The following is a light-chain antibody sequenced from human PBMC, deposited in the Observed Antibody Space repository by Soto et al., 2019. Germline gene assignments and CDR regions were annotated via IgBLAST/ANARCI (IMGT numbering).Light chain of an antibody. Sequence: IVFTQSPSTLPLSPRERATLSCRASQSVSSYLAWYQQKPGQAPRLLIYDASNRATGIPARFSGSGSGTDFTLTISSLEPEDFAVYYCQQRSNWPPSFGGGAKVDI. CDR1: QSVSSY. CDR2: DAS. J-gene: IGKJ4*01. V-gene: IGKV3-11*01. CDR3: QQRSNWPPS.